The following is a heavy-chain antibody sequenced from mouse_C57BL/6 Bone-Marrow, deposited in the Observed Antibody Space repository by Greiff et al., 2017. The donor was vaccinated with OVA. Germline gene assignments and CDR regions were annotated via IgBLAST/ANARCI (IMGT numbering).Heavy chain of an antibody. Sequence: VQLQQSGAELVRPGASVKLSCTASGFNFKDYYMHWVKQRPEQGLEWIGWIYPENGDTEYATKFQGKATITADTSSNTAYLQLSSLTSEDTAVYYCTTGGDYDYDVGAWFAYWGQGTLVTVSA. D-gene: IGHD2-4*01. J-gene: IGHJ3*01. V-gene: IGHV14-4*01. CDR1: GFNFKDYY. CDR3: TTGGDYDYDVGAWFAY. CDR2: IYPENGDT.